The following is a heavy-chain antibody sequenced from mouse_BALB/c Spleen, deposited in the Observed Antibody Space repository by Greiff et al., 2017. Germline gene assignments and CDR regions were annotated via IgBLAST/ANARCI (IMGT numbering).Heavy chain of an antibody. Sequence: LQQPGSELVRPGASVKLSCKASGYTFTSYWMHWVKQRPGQGLEWIGNIYPGSGSTNYDEKFKSKATLTVDTSSSTAYMQLSSLTSEDSAVYYCTRCGYGSSYLIDYWGQGTTLTVSA. CDR2: IYPGSGST. V-gene: IGHV1S22*01. J-gene: IGHJ2*01. CDR1: GYTFTSYW. D-gene: IGHD1-1*01. CDR3: TRCGYGSSYLIDY.